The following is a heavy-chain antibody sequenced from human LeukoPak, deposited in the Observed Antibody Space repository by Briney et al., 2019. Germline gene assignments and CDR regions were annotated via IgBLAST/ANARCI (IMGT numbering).Heavy chain of an antibody. Sequence: GGSLRLSCAASGFAFSSYWLHWVRQAPGKGLVWVSRVNSDGRSTNYADSVEGRFTVSRDNAKNTLFLQMNSLRVEDTALYYCVSGDYGNYWGQGTLVTVSS. J-gene: IGHJ4*02. CDR3: VSGDYGNY. D-gene: IGHD4-17*01. V-gene: IGHV3-74*01. CDR1: GFAFSSYW. CDR2: VNSDGRST.